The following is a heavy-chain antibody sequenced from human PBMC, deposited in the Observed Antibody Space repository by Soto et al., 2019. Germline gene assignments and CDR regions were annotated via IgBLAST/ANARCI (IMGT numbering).Heavy chain of an antibody. CDR3: AKDRYGDYGGIDY. J-gene: IGHJ4*02. CDR2: ITGSGGST. D-gene: IGHD4-17*01. CDR1: GFTFSTYA. V-gene: IGHV3-23*01. Sequence: EVPLLESGGGLVQPGGSLRLSCAASGFTFSTYAMIWVRQAPGKGLEWVSVITGSGGSTYYADSVKGRFTISRDTSENTLFLQMNSLRAEDTAVYYCAKDRYGDYGGIDYWGQGTMVTVSS.